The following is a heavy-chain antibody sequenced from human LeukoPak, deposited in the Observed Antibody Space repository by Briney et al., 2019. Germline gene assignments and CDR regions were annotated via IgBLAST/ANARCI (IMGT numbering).Heavy chain of an antibody. J-gene: IGHJ4*02. V-gene: IGHV1-69*13. Sequence: GASVKVSCKASGYTFTSYGISWVRQAPGQGLEWMGGIIPIFGTANYAQKFQGRVTITADESTSTAYMELSSLRSEDTAVYYCAKRGHYYDSSGYFDEWGQGTLVTVSS. CDR3: AKRGHYYDSSGYFDE. D-gene: IGHD3-22*01. CDR2: IIPIFGTA. CDR1: GYTFTSYG.